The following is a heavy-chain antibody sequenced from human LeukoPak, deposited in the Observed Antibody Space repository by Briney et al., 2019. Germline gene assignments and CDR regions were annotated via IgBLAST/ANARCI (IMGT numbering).Heavy chain of an antibody. V-gene: IGHV3-9*01. J-gene: IGHJ5*02. Sequence: GGSLRLSCAASGFTFDDYAMHWVRQAPGKGLEWVSGISWNSGTIGYADSVKGRFTISRDNAKNSLYLLMNSLRAEDTAVYYCAKSMVRGPGFDPWGQGTLVTVSS. CDR3: AKSMVRGPGFDP. D-gene: IGHD3-10*01. CDR2: ISWNSGTI. CDR1: GFTFDDYA.